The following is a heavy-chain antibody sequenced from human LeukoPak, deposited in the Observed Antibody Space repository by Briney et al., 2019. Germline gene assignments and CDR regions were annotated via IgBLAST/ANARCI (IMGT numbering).Heavy chain of an antibody. CDR1: GFTFSNAW. CDR2: ISGSGGNT. V-gene: IGHV3-23*01. J-gene: IGHJ4*02. D-gene: IGHD1-14*01. CDR3: AKPAKTDYADY. Sequence: GGSLRLSCAASGFTFSNAWMSWVRQVPGKGLEWVSSISGSGGNTYYADSVKSRFTISRDNSKNTLYLQMNSLRADDTAVYYCAKPAKTDYADYWGQGTLVTVSS.